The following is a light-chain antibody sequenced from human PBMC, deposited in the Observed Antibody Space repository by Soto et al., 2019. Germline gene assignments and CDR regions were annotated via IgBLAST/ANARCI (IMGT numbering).Light chain of an antibody. CDR1: SSDVGRYNY. Sequence: QSVLTQPPSASGSPGQSVTISCVGTSSDVGRYNYVSWYQHHPGKAPKLIIYEVTKRPSGVPDRFSGSKSGNTASLAVCGLQADDEADYYCNSYVGSNNYVFGTGTKVTVL. V-gene: IGLV2-8*01. J-gene: IGLJ1*01. CDR2: EVT. CDR3: NSYVGSNNYV.